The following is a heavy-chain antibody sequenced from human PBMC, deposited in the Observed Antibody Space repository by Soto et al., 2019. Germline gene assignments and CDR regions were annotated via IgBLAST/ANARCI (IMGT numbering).Heavy chain of an antibody. CDR3: ARAEVAVAGSGWFDA. CDR2: IFYSGGT. Sequence: SETLSLTCTVSVDSITSGDYYWGWVRQPPGKGLEWIGYIFYSGGTYYKASLKSRVTISLDMSRNQFSLKLTSVTAADTAVYYCARAEVAVAGSGWFDAWGHGTLVTVSS. D-gene: IGHD6-19*01. J-gene: IGHJ5*01. CDR1: VDSITSGDYY. V-gene: IGHV4-30-4*01.